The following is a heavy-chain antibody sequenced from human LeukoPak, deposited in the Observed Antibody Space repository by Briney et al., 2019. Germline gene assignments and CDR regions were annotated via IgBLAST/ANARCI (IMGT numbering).Heavy chain of an antibody. V-gene: IGHV3-20*04. CDR1: GFTFDDYA. CDR2: ISWNSGST. J-gene: IGHJ6*03. CDR3: ARLGADYYYYYYMDV. Sequence: GGSLRLSCAASGFTFDDYAMHWVRQAPGKGLEWVSGISWNSGSTGYADSVKGRFTISRDNAKNSLYLQMNSLRAEDTALYSCARLGADYYYYYYMDVWGKGTTVTVSS. D-gene: IGHD1-26*01.